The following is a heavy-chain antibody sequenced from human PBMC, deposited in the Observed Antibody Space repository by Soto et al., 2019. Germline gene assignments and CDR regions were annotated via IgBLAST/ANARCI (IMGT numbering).Heavy chain of an antibody. CDR1: GFTFSSYG. J-gene: IGHJ4*02. CDR2: ISYDGSNK. Sequence: GGSLRLSCAASGFTFSSYGMHWVRQAPGKGLEWVAVISYDGSNKYYADSVKGRFTISRDNSKNTLYLQMNSLRAEDTAVYYCAKGYSYGLAYWGQGTLVTVSS. D-gene: IGHD5-18*01. V-gene: IGHV3-30*18. CDR3: AKGYSYGLAY.